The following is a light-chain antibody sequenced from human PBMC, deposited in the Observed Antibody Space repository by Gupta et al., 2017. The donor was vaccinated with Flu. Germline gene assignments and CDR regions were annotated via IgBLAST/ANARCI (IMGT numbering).Light chain of an antibody. Sequence: DIQMTQSPSSLSASVGDRVTITCRASQSISSYLNWYQQKPGKAPKLLIYAASSLQSGVPSRFSGSGSGTDFTLTISSMQPEDFATDYCQQSYRTPALTFGGGTKVEIK. CDR3: QQSYRTPALT. CDR1: QSISSY. J-gene: IGKJ4*01. CDR2: AAS. V-gene: IGKV1-39*01.